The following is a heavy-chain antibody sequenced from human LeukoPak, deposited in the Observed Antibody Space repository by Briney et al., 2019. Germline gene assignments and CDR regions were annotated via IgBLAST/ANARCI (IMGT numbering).Heavy chain of an antibody. Sequence: PSETLSLTCTVSGGSISSGSYYWSWIRQPAGKGLEWIGRIYTSGSTNYNPSLKSRVTISVDTSKNQFSLKLSSVTAADTAVYYCARDGYYDSSGYYYDRSDYWGQGTLVTVSS. CDR2: IYTSGST. CDR3: ARDGYYDSSGYYYDRSDY. V-gene: IGHV4-61*02. J-gene: IGHJ4*02. CDR1: GGSISSGSYY. D-gene: IGHD3-22*01.